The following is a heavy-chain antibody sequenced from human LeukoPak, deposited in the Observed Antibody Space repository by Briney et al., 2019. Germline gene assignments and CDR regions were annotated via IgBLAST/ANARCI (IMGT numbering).Heavy chain of an antibody. D-gene: IGHD3-22*01. CDR2: IYDSGST. CDR3: ACLTTADAFDI. V-gene: IGHV4-59*01. Sequence: SETLSLTCTVSGGSIGGYYWSWIRQPPGKGLEWIGYIYDSGSTNYNPSLKSRVTISVDTSKNQFSLKLSSVTAADTAVYYCACLTTADAFDIWGQGTMVTVSS. J-gene: IGHJ3*02. CDR1: GGSIGGYY.